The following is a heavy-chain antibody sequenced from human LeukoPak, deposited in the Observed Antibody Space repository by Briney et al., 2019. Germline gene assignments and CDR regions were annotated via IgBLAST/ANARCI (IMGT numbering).Heavy chain of an antibody. J-gene: IGHJ4*02. CDR2: ISGKRATI. CDR3: AKAGPYSFDN. CDR1: GFPFSSFA. V-gene: IGHV3-23*01. Sequence: GGSLSLSRAASGFPFSSFAMNWVRQAPGKGIEWLSDISGKRATIYFADSVKGRFTISRDNSTNTLYLQMTSLRADDTAIYDCAKAGPYSFDNWGQGTLVTVSS. D-gene: IGHD2-15*01.